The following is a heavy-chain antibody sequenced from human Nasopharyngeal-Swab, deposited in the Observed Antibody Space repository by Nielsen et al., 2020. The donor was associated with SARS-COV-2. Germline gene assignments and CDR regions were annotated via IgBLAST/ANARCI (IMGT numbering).Heavy chain of an antibody. CDR2: IYYSGSA. D-gene: IGHD7-27*01. J-gene: IGHJ6*03. V-gene: IGHV4-59*01. CDR1: GGFISSYY. Sequence: SETLSLTCTVSGGFISSYYWSWIRQPPGKGLEWIGYIYYSGSANYNPSLKSRVTISVDTSKNQFSLKLSSVTAADTAVYYCASLAWDYYYMDVWGKGTTVTVSS. CDR3: ASLAWDYYYMDV.